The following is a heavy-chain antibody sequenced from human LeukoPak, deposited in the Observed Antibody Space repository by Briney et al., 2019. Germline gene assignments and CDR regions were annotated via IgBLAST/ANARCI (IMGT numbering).Heavy chain of an antibody. CDR2: ISAYNGNT. V-gene: IGHV1-18*01. CDR3: ARDPEATVVTPVDY. D-gene: IGHD4-23*01. J-gene: IGHJ4*02. Sequence: ASVKVSCKASGYTFTSYGISWVRQAPGQGLEWMGWISAYNGNTNYAQNLQGRVTMTTDTSTSTAYMALRSLRSADTAVYYCARDPEATVVTPVDYWGQGTLVTVSS. CDR1: GYTFTSYG.